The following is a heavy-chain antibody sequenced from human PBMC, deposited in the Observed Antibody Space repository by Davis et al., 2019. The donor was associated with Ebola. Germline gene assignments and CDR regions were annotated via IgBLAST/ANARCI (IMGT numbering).Heavy chain of an antibody. J-gene: IGHJ4*02. CDR1: GESFSGYY. CDR2: INHSGST. D-gene: IGHD6-19*01. Sequence: PSETLSLTCAVYGESFSGYYWSWLRQPPGKGLEWIGEINHSGSTNYNPSLKSRVTISVDRSKNQFSLKLSSVTAADTAVYYCARSVEEQWLFDYWGQGTLVTVSS. V-gene: IGHV4-34*01. CDR3: ARSVEEQWLFDY.